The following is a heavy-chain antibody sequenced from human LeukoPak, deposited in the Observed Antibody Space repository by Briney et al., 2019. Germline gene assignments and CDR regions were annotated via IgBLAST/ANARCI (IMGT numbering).Heavy chain of an antibody. CDR3: TTGTSSSSSFLYYYYYMDV. CDR1: GFTFSNAW. CDR2: IKSKAGGGTT. Sequence: GGSLRLSCAASGFTFSNAWMSWVRQAPGKGLEWVGRIKSKAGGGTTDYAAPGKGRFTISRDDSKNTLYLQMNSLKTEDTAVYYCTTGTSSSSSFLYYYYYMDVWGKGTTVTVSS. V-gene: IGHV3-15*01. D-gene: IGHD6-6*01. J-gene: IGHJ6*03.